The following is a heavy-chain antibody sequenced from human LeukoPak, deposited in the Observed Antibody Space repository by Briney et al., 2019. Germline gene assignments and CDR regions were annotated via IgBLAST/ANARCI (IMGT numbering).Heavy chain of an antibody. J-gene: IGHJ4*02. CDR3: AKDSLRHSSGWYYFDY. Sequence: PGGSLRLSCAASGFTFDDYAMHWVRQAPGKGLEWVSGISWNSGSIGYADSVKGRFTISRDNAKNSLYLQMNSLRAEDTALYYCAKDSLRHSSGWYYFDYWGQGTLVTVSS. CDR2: ISWNSGSI. V-gene: IGHV3-9*01. CDR1: GFTFDDYA. D-gene: IGHD6-19*01.